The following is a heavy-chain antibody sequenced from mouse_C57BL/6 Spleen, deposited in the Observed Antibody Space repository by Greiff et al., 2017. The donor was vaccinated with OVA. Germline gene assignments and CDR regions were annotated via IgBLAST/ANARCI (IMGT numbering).Heavy chain of an antibody. CDR3: ASYGYYEALYYFDY. CDR1: GYTFTDHT. CDR2: IYPRDGST. J-gene: IGHJ2*01. V-gene: IGHV1-78*01. Sequence: VQLQQSDAEFVKPGASVKISCKVSGYTFTDHTIHWMKQRPEQGLEWIGYIYPRDGSTKYNEKFKGKATLTADKSSSTAYMQLNSLTSEDSAVYFCASYGYYEALYYFDYWGQGTTLTVSS. D-gene: IGHD2-3*01.